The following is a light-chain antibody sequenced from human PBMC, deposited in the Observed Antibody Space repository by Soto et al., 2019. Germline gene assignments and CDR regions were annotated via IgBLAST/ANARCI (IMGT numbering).Light chain of an antibody. Sequence: QSALTQPASVSGSPGQSITISCTGTSSDVGSYNYVSWYQQHPGKAPKVMIYDVSNRPSGVSYRFSGSKSGNTASLTISGLQAEDEADYYCSLYTTRSTYVFGTGTKLTVL. CDR1: SSDVGSYNY. CDR3: SLYTTRSTYV. J-gene: IGLJ1*01. CDR2: DVS. V-gene: IGLV2-14*01.